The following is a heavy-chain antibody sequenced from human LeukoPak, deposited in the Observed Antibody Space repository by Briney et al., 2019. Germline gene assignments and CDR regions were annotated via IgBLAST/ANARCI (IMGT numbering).Heavy chain of an antibody. J-gene: IGHJ6*03. V-gene: IGHV1-69*01. Sequence: ASVRVSCKASGGTFSSYAISWVRQAPGQGLEWVGGIIPIFGTANYAQKFQGRVTITADESTSTAYMELSSLRSEDTAVYYCARVVCSTSCSVYYYMDVWGKGTTVTVSS. CDR3: ARVVCSTSCSVYYYMDV. CDR2: IIPIFGTA. CDR1: GGTFSSYA. D-gene: IGHD2-2*01.